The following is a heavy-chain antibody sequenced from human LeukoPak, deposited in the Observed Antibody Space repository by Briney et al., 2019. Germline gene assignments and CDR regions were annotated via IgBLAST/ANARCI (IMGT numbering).Heavy chain of an antibody. CDR3: AKSGYNRFDY. Sequence: PGGSLRLSCAASGFTFSNYAMHWVCQAPGKGLDWVAVVSFHGTDKFYADSVKGRLTISRDNSKNTLYLQMNSLRADDTAVYYCAKSGYNRFDYWGQGTLVTVSS. CDR2: VSFHGTDK. D-gene: IGHD5-24*01. CDR1: GFTFSNYA. J-gene: IGHJ4*02. V-gene: IGHV3-30*04.